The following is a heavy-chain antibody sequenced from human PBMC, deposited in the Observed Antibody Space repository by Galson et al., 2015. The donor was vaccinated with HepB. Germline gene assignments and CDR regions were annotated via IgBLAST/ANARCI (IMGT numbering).Heavy chain of an antibody. CDR1: GFTFSSFA. CDR2: ITSSGGST. D-gene: IGHD1-1*01. J-gene: IGHJ3*02. CDR3: VRNLLWDGWNAFDI. V-gene: IGHV3-23*01. Sequence: SLRLSCAAPGFTFSSFAMSWVRQAPGKGLEGVSTITSSGGSTYYADSVKGRFTISRDNSKRTLYLQLSSLRAEDTGVYYCVRNLLWDGWNAFDIWGQGTTVTVSS.